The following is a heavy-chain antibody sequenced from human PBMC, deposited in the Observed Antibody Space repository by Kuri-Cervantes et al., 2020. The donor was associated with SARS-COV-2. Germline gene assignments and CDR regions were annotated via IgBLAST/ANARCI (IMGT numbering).Heavy chain of an antibody. D-gene: IGHD6-13*01. CDR3: ARDQGVYTPSIWFDP. J-gene: IGHJ5*02. V-gene: IGHV6-1*01. Sequence: SETLSLTCAISGDSVSSNSVAWNWIRQSPSRGLEWLGRTYYRSKWYNDYAVSVKSRITINPDTSKNQFSLQLNSVTPEDTAVYYYARDQGVYTPSIWFDPWGQGTLVTVSS. CDR1: GDSVSSNSVA. CDR2: TYYRSKWYN.